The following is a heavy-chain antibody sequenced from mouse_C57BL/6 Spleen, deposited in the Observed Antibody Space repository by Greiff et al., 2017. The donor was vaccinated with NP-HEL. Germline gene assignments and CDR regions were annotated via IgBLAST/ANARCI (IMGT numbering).Heavy chain of an antibody. CDR1: GFTFSDYG. CDR2: ISSGSSTI. J-gene: IGHJ3*01. V-gene: IGHV5-17*01. Sequence: EVQLVESGGGLVKPGGSLKLSCAASGFTFSDYGMHWVRQAPEQGLEWVAYISSGSSTIYYADTVKGRFTISTDNATNTPFLQMTSLKADDMAMYDCAGGRYDYGSSPFAYWGQGTPVTVSA. CDR3: AGGRYDYGSSPFAY. D-gene: IGHD1-1*01.